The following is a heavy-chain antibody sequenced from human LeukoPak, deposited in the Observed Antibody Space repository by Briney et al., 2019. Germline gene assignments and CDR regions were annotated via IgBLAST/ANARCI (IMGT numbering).Heavy chain of an antibody. CDR2: INHSGST. D-gene: IGHD3-9*01. CDR1: GGSFSGYY. CDR3: ARRRYFDWLARPYYFDY. J-gene: IGHJ4*01. Sequence: SETLSLTCAVYGGSFSGYYWSWIRQPPGKGLEWIGEINHSGSTNYNPSLKSRVTISVDTSKNQFSLTLGSVTAADTAVYYCARRRYFDWLARPYYFDYWGQGTLVTVSS. V-gene: IGHV4-34*01.